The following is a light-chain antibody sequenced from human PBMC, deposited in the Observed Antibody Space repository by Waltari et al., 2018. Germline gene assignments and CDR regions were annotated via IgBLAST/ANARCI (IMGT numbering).Light chain of an antibody. V-gene: IGLV2-23*02. J-gene: IGLJ2*01. CDR3: CSYAGSGTVV. CDR2: EVS. Sequence: QSALTQPASVSGSPGQSITISCTGTSSDVWSYNLFSWYQQHPGKAPKFMVYEVSKRPSGVSNRFSASKSCNTASLTISGLQAEDEADYYCCSYAGSGTVVFGGGTKLTVL. CDR1: SSDVWSYNL.